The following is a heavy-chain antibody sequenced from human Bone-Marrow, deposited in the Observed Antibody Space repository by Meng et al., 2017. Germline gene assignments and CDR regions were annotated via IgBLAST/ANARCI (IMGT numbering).Heavy chain of an antibody. Sequence: QEAVVESGGASLPLAWSLRLSGASSGFSFSSYLMHWVRQAPGKGLEGLADISNDGSNTDYADCVKGRLTISRDNSKATVFLQMNSLRIEDTAVYYCAREIGGTTPDYWGQGTLVTVFS. CDR2: ISNDGSNT. V-gene: IGHV3-30*01. D-gene: IGHD1-1*01. J-gene: IGHJ4*02. CDR3: AREIGGTTPDY. CDR1: GFSFSSYL.